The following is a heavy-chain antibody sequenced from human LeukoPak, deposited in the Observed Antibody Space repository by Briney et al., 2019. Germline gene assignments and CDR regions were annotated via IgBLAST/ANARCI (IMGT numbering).Heavy chain of an antibody. CDR2: INAGNGNT. V-gene: IGHV1-3*01. CDR1: GYTFTSYA. Sequence: GASVKVSCKASGYTFTSYAMYWVRQAPGQRLEWMGWINAGNGNTKYSQKFQGRVTITRDTSASTAYMELSSLRSEDTAVYYCARWDFGFSDAFDIWGQGTMVTVSS. D-gene: IGHD1-26*01. J-gene: IGHJ3*02. CDR3: ARWDFGFSDAFDI.